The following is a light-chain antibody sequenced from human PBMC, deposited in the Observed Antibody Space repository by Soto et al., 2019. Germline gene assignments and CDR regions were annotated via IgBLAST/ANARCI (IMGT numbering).Light chain of an antibody. J-gene: IGLJ2*01. CDR2: GNS. CDR3: QSYDSSLSGYVV. Sequence: QSVLTQPPSVSGXPXXXXTXSCTXSSXXXXAGYDVHWYQQLPGTAPKLLIYGNSNRPSGVPDRFSGSKSGTSASLAITGLQAEDEADYYCQSYDSSLSGYVVFGGGTKLTVL. V-gene: IGLV1-40*01. CDR1: SXXXXAGYD.